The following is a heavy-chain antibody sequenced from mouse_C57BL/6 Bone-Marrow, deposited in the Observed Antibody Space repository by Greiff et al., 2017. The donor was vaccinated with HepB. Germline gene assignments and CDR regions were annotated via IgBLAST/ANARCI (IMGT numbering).Heavy chain of an antibody. CDR3: ARLGRFMDY. CDR1: GFTFSSYT. V-gene: IGHV5-9*01. CDR2: ISGGGGNT. J-gene: IGHJ4*01. D-gene: IGHD4-1*01. Sequence: EVKLEESGGGLVKPGGSLKLSCAASGFTFSSYTMSWVRQTPEKRLEWVATISGGGGNTYYPDSVKGRFTISRDNAKNTLYLQMSSLRSEDTALYYCARLGRFMDYWGQGTSVTVSS.